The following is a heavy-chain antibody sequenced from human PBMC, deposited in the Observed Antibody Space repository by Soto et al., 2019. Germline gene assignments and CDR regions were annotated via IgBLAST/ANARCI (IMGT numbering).Heavy chain of an antibody. CDR2: ISAYNGNT. J-gene: IGHJ6*02. CDR1: GTFTNYG. Sequence: QVQLVQSGAEVKKPGASVKVSCKASGTFTNYGIGWVRQAPGQGLEWMGWISAYNGNTNYAQKLQARATMTTDTSTSTAYMELRSLRSDDTAVYYCARDGEVFWSGYKYYYGMDVWGQGTTVTVSS. D-gene: IGHD3-3*01. V-gene: IGHV1-18*01. CDR3: ARDGEVFWSGYKYYYGMDV.